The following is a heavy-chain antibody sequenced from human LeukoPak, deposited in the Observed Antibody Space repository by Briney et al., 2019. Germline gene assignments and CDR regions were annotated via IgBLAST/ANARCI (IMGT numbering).Heavy chain of an antibody. CDR3: ARERHSSGWYREYYFDY. CDR1: GYTFTGYY. CDR2: INPNSGGT. Sequence: ASVKVSCKASGYTFTGYYMHWVRQAPGQGLEWMGWINPNSGGTNYAQKFQGRVTMTRDTSISTAYMELSRLRSDDTAVYYCARERHSSGWYREYYFDYWGQGTLVTVSS. V-gene: IGHV1-2*02. J-gene: IGHJ4*02. D-gene: IGHD6-19*01.